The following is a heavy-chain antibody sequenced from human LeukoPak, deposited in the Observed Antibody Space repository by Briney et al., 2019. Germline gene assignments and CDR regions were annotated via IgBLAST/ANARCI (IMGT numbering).Heavy chain of an antibody. Sequence: ASVKVSCKASGYTFTSYGISWVRQAPGQGPEWMGWISAYNGNTNYAQKLQGRVTMTTDTSTSTAYMELRSLRSDDTAVYYCARDPYYYDSSGYYPPDYWGQGTLVTVSS. CDR3: ARDPYYYDSSGYYPPDY. V-gene: IGHV1-18*01. CDR1: GYTFTSYG. J-gene: IGHJ4*02. CDR2: ISAYNGNT. D-gene: IGHD3-22*01.